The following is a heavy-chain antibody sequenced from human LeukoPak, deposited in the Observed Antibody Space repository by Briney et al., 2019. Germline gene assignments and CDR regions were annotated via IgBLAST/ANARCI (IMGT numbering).Heavy chain of an antibody. CDR1: GGSFSGYY. J-gene: IGHJ6*03. V-gene: IGHV4-34*01. Sequence: SETLSHTCAVYGGSFSGYYWSWIREPPGKGLGWIGELNHSGSTNYNPSLKSRVTISVDTSKTQFSLKLSSVTAADTAVYYCARTLIAARPYYYYYMDVWGKGTTVTVSS. CDR3: ARTLIAARPYYYYYMDV. CDR2: LNHSGST. D-gene: IGHD6-6*01.